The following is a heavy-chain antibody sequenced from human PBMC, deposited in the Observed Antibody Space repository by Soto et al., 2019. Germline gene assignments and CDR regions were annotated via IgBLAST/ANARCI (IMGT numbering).Heavy chain of an antibody. Sequence: PSETLSLTCAVSGGSISIAGYSWNWIRQPPGKGLEWIGYIYHNGATYYNPSLKSRLTMSVDRSKNQFSLKLSSVNAADTAVYYCARFNMQGGLDPWGQGIMGTVSS. D-gene: IGHD6-25*01. CDR3: ARFNMQGGLDP. V-gene: IGHV4-30-2*01. CDR2: IYHNGAT. CDR1: GGSISIAGYS. J-gene: IGHJ5*02.